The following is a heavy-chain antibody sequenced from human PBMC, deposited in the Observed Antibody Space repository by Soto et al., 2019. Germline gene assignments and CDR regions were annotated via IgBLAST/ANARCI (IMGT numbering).Heavy chain of an antibody. CDR1: GYIFTNYY. D-gene: IGHD2-21*02. J-gene: IGHJ5*02. Sequence: QVQLVQSGAEVKKPGASVKVSCKASGYIFTNYYIHWVRQAPGQGLEWMGTINAGGGYTTYAQRFLGRVSMTRDTSTRTVSMELRSLRSEDTALYYCRRGGFIVVVTATFDLWGQGTLVTVTS. V-gene: IGHV1-46*01. CDR2: INAGGGYT. CDR3: RRGGFIVVVTATFDL.